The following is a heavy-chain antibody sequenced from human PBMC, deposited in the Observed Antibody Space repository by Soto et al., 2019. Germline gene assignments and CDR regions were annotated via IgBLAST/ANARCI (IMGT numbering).Heavy chain of an antibody. CDR1: GGTFSSYA. CDR2: IIPIFGTA. Sequence: SFTVSCKASGGTFSSYAISWVRHAPGQGLEWMGGIIPIFGTANYAQKFQGRVTITADESTSTAYMELSSLRSEDTAVYYCARERGYSYVYYFDYWGQGTLVTVSS. CDR3: ARERGYSYVYYFDY. V-gene: IGHV1-69*13. D-gene: IGHD5-18*01. J-gene: IGHJ4*02.